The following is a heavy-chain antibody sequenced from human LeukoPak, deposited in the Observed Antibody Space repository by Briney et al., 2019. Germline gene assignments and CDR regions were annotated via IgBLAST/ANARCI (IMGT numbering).Heavy chain of an antibody. J-gene: IGHJ4*02. CDR3: ARTDIAAAGPNDY. D-gene: IGHD6-13*01. CDR1: GFTFSSYG. Sequence: PGRSLRLSCAASGFTFSSYGMHWVRQAPGKGLEWVAVIWYDGSNKYYADSVKGRFTIPRDNSKNTLYLQMNSLRAEDTAAYYCARTDIAAAGPNDYWGQGTLVTVSS. V-gene: IGHV3-33*01. CDR2: IWYDGSNK.